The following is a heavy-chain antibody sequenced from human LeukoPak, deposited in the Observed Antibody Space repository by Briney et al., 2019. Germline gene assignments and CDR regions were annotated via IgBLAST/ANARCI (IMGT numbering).Heavy chain of an antibody. Sequence: SETLSLTCTVSGGSIGSGSYYWSWIRQPAGKGLEWIGRIYTSGSTNYNPSLKSRVTISVDTSKNQFSLKLSSVTAADTAVYYCARGVATPHYYYYYMDVWGKGTTVTISS. CDR1: GGSIGSGSYY. V-gene: IGHV4-61*02. CDR2: IYTSGST. J-gene: IGHJ6*03. CDR3: ARGVATPHYYYYYMDV. D-gene: IGHD2-15*01.